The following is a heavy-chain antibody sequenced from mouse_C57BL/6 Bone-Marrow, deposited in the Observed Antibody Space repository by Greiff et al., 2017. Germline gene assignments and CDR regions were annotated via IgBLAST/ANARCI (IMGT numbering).Heavy chain of an antibody. CDR2: IHPNSGST. D-gene: IGHD2-3*01. J-gene: IGHJ1*03. Sequence: QVQLQQPGAELVKPGASVKLSCKASGYTFTSYWMHWVKQRPGQGLEWIGMIHPNSGSTNYNEKFKSKATLTVDKSSSTAYMQLSSLTSEYSAVYYCARDDDYWYFDVWGTGTTVTVSS. V-gene: IGHV1-64*01. CDR3: ARDDDYWYFDV. CDR1: GYTFTSYW.